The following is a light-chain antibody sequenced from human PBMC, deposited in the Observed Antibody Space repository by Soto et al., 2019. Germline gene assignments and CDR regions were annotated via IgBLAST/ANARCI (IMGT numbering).Light chain of an antibody. CDR2: DAS. Sequence: DIQITQSPSTLSSFLLDIVTITCRASQNINRWLAWYQQKPGKAPKLLIYDASNLESGVPSRFSGSGSGTDFTLTISGLQPDDFATYYCQQFNTYPAFGQGTRWIS. CDR1: QNINRW. J-gene: IGKJ1*01. CDR3: QQFNTYPA. V-gene: IGKV1-5*01.